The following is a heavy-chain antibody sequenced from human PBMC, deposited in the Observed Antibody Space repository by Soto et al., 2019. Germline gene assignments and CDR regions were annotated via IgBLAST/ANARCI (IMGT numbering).Heavy chain of an antibody. D-gene: IGHD3-10*01. CDR1: GGSISSGDYY. Sequence: QVQLQESGPGLVKPSQTLSLTCTVSGGSISSGDYYWSWIRQPPGKGLEWIGYIYYSGSTYYNPSPKGRVTXSXDSXKNQFSLKLSSVTAADTAVYYCARGRYYGSGPVSYWGQGTLVTVSS. CDR2: IYYSGST. V-gene: IGHV4-30-4*01. J-gene: IGHJ4*02. CDR3: ARGRYYGSGPVSY.